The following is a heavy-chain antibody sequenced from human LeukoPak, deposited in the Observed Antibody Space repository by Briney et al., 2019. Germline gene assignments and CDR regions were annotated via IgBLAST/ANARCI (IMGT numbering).Heavy chain of an antibody. CDR1: GGSISSSSYC. D-gene: IGHD3-22*01. J-gene: IGHJ3*02. CDR3: AREGRPPGYYDSSGYYYGAFDI. CDR2: IYYSGST. V-gene: IGHV4-39*02. Sequence: PSETLSLTCTVSGGSISSSSYCWGWIRQPPGKGLEWIGSIYYSGSTYYNPSLKSRVTISVDTSKNQFSLKLSSVTAADTAVYYCAREGRPPGYYDSSGYYYGAFDIWGQGTMVTVSS.